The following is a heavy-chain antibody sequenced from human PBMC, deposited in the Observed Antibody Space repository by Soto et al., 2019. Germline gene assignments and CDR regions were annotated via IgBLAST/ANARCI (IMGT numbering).Heavy chain of an antibody. D-gene: IGHD3-22*01. CDR2: ISGGGGSI. J-gene: IGHJ4*02. CDR1: GFTFSTYA. CDR3: AKPPVGGYYYYFDY. Sequence: GGSLRLSCAASGFTFSTYAMSWVRQAPGKGLEWVSTISGGGGSIYYADSVKRRFTISRDNSKNTLYLQMNSLRVEDTAVYYCAKPPVGGYYYYFDYWGQGTLVTVSS. V-gene: IGHV3-23*01.